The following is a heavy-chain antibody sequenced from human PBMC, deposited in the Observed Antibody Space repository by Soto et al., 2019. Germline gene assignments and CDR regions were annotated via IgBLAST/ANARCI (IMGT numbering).Heavy chain of an antibody. D-gene: IGHD2-15*01. CDR2: ISGSAYST. J-gene: IGHJ6*02. CDR1: GFTFSSHA. V-gene: IGHV3-23*01. Sequence: GGSLRLSCAASGFTFSSHAMSWVRQAPGKGLEWVSTISGSAYSTYYADSVKGRFTISRDNSKNTLYLQMDSLRAEDTALYYCAKGKLGYCSGGSCYYNGLDVWGQGTTVTVSS. CDR3: AKGKLGYCSGGSCYYNGLDV.